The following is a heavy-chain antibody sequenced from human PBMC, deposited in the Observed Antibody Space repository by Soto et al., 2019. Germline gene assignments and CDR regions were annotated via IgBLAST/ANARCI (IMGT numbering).Heavy chain of an antibody. D-gene: IGHD2-8*01. V-gene: IGHV4-30-2*01. CDR2: HYTSGST. Sequence: PSDILSLTCTVLCASISGGGYSWSWIRQPPGKGLEGFWYHYTSGSTSHNPSINGRATISTARSKHQFYRRLTCVTAAHPSVTYCFRGFVNGHNSYYYAMDVWGQGTTVTVSS. CDR1: CASISGGGYS. J-gene: IGHJ6*02. CDR3: FRGFVNGHNSYYYAMDV.